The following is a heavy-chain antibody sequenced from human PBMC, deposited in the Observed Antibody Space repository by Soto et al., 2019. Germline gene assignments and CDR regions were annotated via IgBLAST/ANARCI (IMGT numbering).Heavy chain of an antibody. Sequence: GGSLRLSCAASGFTFSSYWMSWVRQAPGKGLEWVANIKQDGSEKYYVDSVKGRFTISRDNAKNSLYLQMNSLRAEDTAVYYCARDLRVAVAGTGHFDYWGQGTLVTVSS. CDR2: IKQDGSEK. CDR3: ARDLRVAVAGTGHFDY. J-gene: IGHJ4*02. CDR1: GFTFSSYW. D-gene: IGHD6-19*01. V-gene: IGHV3-7*01.